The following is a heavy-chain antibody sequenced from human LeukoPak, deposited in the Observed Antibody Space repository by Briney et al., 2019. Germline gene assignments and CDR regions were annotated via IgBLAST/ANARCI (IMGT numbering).Heavy chain of an antibody. D-gene: IGHD6-19*01. Sequence: PGGSLRLSCAASGFTFSSYGMHWVRQAPGKGLEWVAFIRYDGSNKYYADSVKGRFTISRDNSKNTLYLQMNSLRAEDTAVYYCARPYSSGWYPYFDYWGQGTLVTVSS. CDR1: GFTFSSYG. CDR2: IRYDGSNK. CDR3: ARPYSSGWYPYFDY. J-gene: IGHJ4*02. V-gene: IGHV3-30*02.